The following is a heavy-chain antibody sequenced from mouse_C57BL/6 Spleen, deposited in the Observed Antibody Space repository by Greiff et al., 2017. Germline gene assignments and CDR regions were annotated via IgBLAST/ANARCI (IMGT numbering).Heavy chain of an antibody. V-gene: IGHV1-64*01. Sequence: HVQLQQPGAELVKPGASVKLSCKASGYTFTSYWMHWVKQRPGQGLEWIGMIHPNSGSTNYNEKFKSKATLTVDKSSSTAYMQLSSLTSEDSAVYYCARSGALYYFDYWGQGTTLTVSS. D-gene: IGHD4-1*01. CDR3: ARSGALYYFDY. J-gene: IGHJ2*01. CDR2: IHPNSGST. CDR1: GYTFTSYW.